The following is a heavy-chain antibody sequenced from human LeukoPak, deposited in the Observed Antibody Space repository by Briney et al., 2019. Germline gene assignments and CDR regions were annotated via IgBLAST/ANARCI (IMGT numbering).Heavy chain of an antibody. CDR2: IWYDGSNK. J-gene: IGHJ4*02. CDR1: GFTFSSYG. CDR3: ARDLTLGKPDYFDH. V-gene: IGHV3-33*01. Sequence: PGGSLRLSCAASGFTFSSYGMHWVRQAPGKGLEWVAVIWYDGSNKYYADSVKGRFTISRDNSKNTLYLQMNSLRAEDTAVYYCARDLTLGKPDYFDHWGQGTLVTVSS. D-gene: IGHD7-27*01.